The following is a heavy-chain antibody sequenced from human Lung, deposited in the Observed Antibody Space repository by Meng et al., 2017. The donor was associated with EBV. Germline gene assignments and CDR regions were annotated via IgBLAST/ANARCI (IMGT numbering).Heavy chain of an antibody. J-gene: IGHJ4*02. Sequence: VQVADSGGGVTPPGLSLCLSCAASRFTLSGYGMHWLRQAPCEGLEWVAFIWYDESNKYYADPVKGRYTISRDNSKNPSYLQMNSLRAEDTAVYYCATPYIWGSYRDYWGQGTLVTVSS. CDR1: RFTLSGYG. D-gene: IGHD3-16*02. V-gene: IGHV3-30*02. CDR3: ATPYIWGSYRDY. CDR2: IWYDESNK.